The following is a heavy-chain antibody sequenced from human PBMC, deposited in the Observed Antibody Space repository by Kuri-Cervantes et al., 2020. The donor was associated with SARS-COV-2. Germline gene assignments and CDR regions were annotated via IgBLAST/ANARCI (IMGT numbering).Heavy chain of an antibody. CDR1: GFTFNTYN. V-gene: IGHV3-7*01. CDR2: IKQDGSEK. CDR3: ASQYSSSWNY. D-gene: IGHD6-13*01. J-gene: IGHJ4*02. Sequence: GGSLRLSCTASGFTFNTYNMKWVRQAPGKGLEWVANIKQDGSEKYYVDSVKGRFTISRDNAKNSLYLQMNSLRAEDTAVYYCASQYSSSWNYWGQGTLVTVSS.